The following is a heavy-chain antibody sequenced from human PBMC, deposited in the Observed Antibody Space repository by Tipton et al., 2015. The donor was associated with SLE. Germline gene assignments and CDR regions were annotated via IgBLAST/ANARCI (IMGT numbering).Heavy chain of an antibody. Sequence: TLSLTCAVSGYSISSGYYWGWIWQPPGKGLEWIGSIYHSGSTYYNPSLKSRVTTSVDTSKNQFSLKLSSVTAADTAVYYCARNTTVTTPGYYYSGMDVWGQGTTVTVSS. CDR1: GYSISSGYY. D-gene: IGHD4-17*01. CDR3: ARNTTVTTPGYYYSGMDV. CDR2: IYHSGST. V-gene: IGHV4-38-2*01. J-gene: IGHJ6*02.